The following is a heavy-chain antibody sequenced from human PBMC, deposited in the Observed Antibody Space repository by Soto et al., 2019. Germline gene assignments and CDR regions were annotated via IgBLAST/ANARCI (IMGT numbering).Heavy chain of an antibody. CDR1: GGSVSPYY. CDR2: DLYSGST. V-gene: IGHV4-59*08. Sequence: SQTLSLTCTVSGGSVSPYYWSWIRQPPGRELEWIGSDLYSGSTNYNPSLKSRVTISVDTSKNQFSLMLKAVTAADTAVYYCPRHGGDGYNGCCDCWGQGNRVTVSS. J-gene: IGHJ4*02. D-gene: IGHD3-16*01. CDR3: PRHGGDGYNGCCDC.